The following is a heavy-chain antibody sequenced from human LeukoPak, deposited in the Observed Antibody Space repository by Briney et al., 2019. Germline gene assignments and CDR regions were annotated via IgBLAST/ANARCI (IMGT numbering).Heavy chain of an antibody. V-gene: IGHV1-8*03. CDR1: GYTFTSYD. Sequence: GASVKVSCKASGYTFTSYDINWVRQVTGQGLEWMGWMNPKSGNTGYAQKFQGRVTITRNTSISTAYMEVSSLRYEDTAVYYCAREGTYYYDSSGPYDAFDIWGQGTMVTVSS. CDR2: MNPKSGNT. D-gene: IGHD3-22*01. CDR3: AREGTYYYDSSGPYDAFDI. J-gene: IGHJ3*02.